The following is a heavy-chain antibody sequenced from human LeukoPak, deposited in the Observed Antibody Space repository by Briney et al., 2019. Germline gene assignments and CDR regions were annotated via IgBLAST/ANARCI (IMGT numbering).Heavy chain of an antibody. Sequence: GGSLRLSCAASGFTFSSYNMNWVRQAPGKGLEWVSSISSSSSYIYYADSVKGRFTISRDNAKNSLYLQMNSLRAEDTAVYYCARRHDYSNYPDYWGQGTLVTVSS. J-gene: IGHJ4*02. CDR1: GFTFSSYN. V-gene: IGHV3-21*01. CDR3: ARRHDYSNYPDY. D-gene: IGHD4-11*01. CDR2: ISSSSSYI.